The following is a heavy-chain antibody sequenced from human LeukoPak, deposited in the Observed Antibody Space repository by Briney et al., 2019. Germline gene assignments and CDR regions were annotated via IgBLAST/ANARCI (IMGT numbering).Heavy chain of an antibody. Sequence: ASVKVSCKASGYTFTSYYMHWVRQAPGQGLEWMGIINPSGGSTSYAQKFQGRVTMTRDTSTSTVYMELSSLRSEDTAVYYCARDETPATGSLPGDYWGQGTLVTASS. CDR2: INPSGGST. V-gene: IGHV1-46*01. J-gene: IGHJ4*02. D-gene: IGHD2-2*01. CDR3: ARDETPATGSLPGDY. CDR1: GYTFTSYY.